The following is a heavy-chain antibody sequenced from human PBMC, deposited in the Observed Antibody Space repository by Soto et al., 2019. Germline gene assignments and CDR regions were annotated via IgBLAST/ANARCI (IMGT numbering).Heavy chain of an antibody. D-gene: IGHD4-4*01. CDR3: ARARTTNYYYMDV. V-gene: IGHV3-66*01. CDR2: IYSGGST. J-gene: IGHJ6*03. Sequence: GGSLRLSCAASGFTVSSNYMSWVRQAPGKGLEWVSVIYSGGSTYYADSVKGRFTISRDNSKNTLYLQMNSLRAEDTAVYYCARARTTNYYYMDVWGKGTTVTVSS. CDR1: GFTVSSNY.